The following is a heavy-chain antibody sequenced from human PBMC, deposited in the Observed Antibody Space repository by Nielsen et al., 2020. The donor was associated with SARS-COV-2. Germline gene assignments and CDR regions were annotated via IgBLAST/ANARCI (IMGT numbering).Heavy chain of an antibody. V-gene: IGHV3-30*18. CDR2: ISYDGRNK. CDR1: GFTFSSYG. D-gene: IGHD3-10*01. CDR3: AKDTRSGLVRGVITDY. Sequence: GESLKISCAASGFTFSSYGMHWVRQAPGKGLEWVAVISYDGRNKYYSDSVKGRFTISRDNSKDTLFLQMNSLRAEDTAVYYCAKDTRSGLVRGVITDYWGQGTLVTVSS. J-gene: IGHJ4*02.